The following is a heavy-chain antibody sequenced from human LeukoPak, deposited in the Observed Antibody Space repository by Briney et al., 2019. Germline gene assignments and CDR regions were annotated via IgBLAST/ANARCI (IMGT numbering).Heavy chain of an antibody. CDR2: IFSRSESI. CDR3: ARDFFHSSESRPFDY. V-gene: IGHV3-21*06. CDR1: GFTFGAYT. Sequence: GGSLRLSCAASGFTFGAYTINWVRQAPGKGLEWVSCIFSRSESILYADSVKGRFTISRDNAKNLLYLQMDSLRVEDTAVFYCARDFFHSSESRPFDYWGQGTLVTVSS. J-gene: IGHJ4*02. D-gene: IGHD3-22*01.